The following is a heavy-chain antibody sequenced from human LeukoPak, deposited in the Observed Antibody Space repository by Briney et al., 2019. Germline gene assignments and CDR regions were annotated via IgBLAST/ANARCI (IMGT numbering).Heavy chain of an antibody. Sequence: GGSLRLSCAASGFTFSSYDMHWVRQATGKGLEWVSTIGTAGDTYYPDSVKGRFTISRENTKNSLYLQMNSLRAGDTAVYYCARGGWNYYGMDVWGQGTTVTVSS. J-gene: IGHJ6*02. D-gene: IGHD3-22*01. CDR2: IGTAGDT. CDR3: ARGGWNYYGMDV. CDR1: GFTFSSYD. V-gene: IGHV3-13*01.